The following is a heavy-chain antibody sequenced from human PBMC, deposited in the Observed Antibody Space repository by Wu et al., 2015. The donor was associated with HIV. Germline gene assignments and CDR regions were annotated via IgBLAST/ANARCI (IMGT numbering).Heavy chain of an antibody. V-gene: IGHV1-69*13. CDR1: GGTFSSYA. CDR3: ARDRGSSWSYSFDY. J-gene: IGHJ4*02. CDR2: IVPLFDAP. Sequence: QVQLVQSGAEVKKPGSSVRVSCKASGGTFSSYAINWVRQAPGQGLEWMGRIVPLFDAPNYSQKFHDRLTITADRSTTTAYMELSNLKSEETAVYYCARDRGSSWSYSFDYWGQGTLVTVSS. D-gene: IGHD6-13*01.